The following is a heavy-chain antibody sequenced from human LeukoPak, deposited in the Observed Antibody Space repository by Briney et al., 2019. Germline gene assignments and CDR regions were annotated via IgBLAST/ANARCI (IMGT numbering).Heavy chain of an antibody. V-gene: IGHV3-53*01. CDR1: GFTVSSNY. Sequence: GGSLRLSCAASGFTVSSNYMSWVRQAPGKGLEWVSVIYSGGCTYYADSVKGRFTISRDNSKNTLYLQMNSLRAEDTAVYYCARGGVYSSSWYFWWGQGTLVTVSS. D-gene: IGHD6-13*01. J-gene: IGHJ4*02. CDR2: IYSGGCT. CDR3: ARGGVYSSSWYFW.